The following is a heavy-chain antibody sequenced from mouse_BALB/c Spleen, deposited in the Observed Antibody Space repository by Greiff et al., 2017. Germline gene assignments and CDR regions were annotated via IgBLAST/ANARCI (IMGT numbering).Heavy chain of an antibody. CDR2: IDPENGNT. CDR1: GFNITDYY. Sequence: EVQLQQSGAELVRPGALVKLSCKASGFNITDYYMHWVKQRPEQGLEWIGWIDPENGNTIYDPKFQGKASITADTSSNTAYLQLSSLTSEDTAVYYCATYGNFSWFAYWGQGTLVTVSA. D-gene: IGHD2-1*01. V-gene: IGHV14-1*02. CDR3: ATYGNFSWFAY. J-gene: IGHJ3*01.